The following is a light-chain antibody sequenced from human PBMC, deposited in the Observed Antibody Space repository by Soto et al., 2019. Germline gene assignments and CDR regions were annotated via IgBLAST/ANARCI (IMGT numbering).Light chain of an antibody. V-gene: IGKV3-11*01. CDR1: QSVSRN. J-gene: IGKJ4*01. CDR2: DAS. Sequence: EIVLTQSPATLSLSPGERATLSCRASQSVSRNLAWYQHKPGQAPRLLIWDASNRATGIPDKFSGSGSGTDFTLTNSSLEPEDFAVYYCQQRRNWLTFGGGTKVEIK. CDR3: QQRRNWLT.